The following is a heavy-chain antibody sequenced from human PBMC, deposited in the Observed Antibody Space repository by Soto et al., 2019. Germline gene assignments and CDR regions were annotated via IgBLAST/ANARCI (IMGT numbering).Heavy chain of an antibody. CDR1: GGSFSGYY. V-gene: IGHV4-34*01. D-gene: IGHD2-2*01. Sequence: SETLSLTCAVYGGSFSGYYWSWIRQPPGKGLEWIGEINHSGSTNYNPSLKSRVTISVDTSKNQFSLKLSSVTAADTAVYFCARIYCSSVRCSSHFDYWGQGTLVTVSS. J-gene: IGHJ4*02. CDR2: INHSGST. CDR3: ARIYCSSVRCSSHFDY.